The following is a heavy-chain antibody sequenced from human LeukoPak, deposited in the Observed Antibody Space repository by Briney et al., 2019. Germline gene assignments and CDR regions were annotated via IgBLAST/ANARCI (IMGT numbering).Heavy chain of an antibody. V-gene: IGHV3-74*01. CDR3: ARDNPGSYGSTEYYYYGMDV. D-gene: IGHD3-10*01. CDR2: ITSDGSST. CDR1: GFTFSSSW. J-gene: IGHJ6*02. Sequence: GGSLRLSCAASGFTFSSSWMHWVRQAPGKGLVWVSRITSDGSSTSYADSVEGRFTISRDSAKNTLYLQMNSLRAEDTAVYYCARDNPGSYGSTEYYYYGMDVWGQGTTVTVSS.